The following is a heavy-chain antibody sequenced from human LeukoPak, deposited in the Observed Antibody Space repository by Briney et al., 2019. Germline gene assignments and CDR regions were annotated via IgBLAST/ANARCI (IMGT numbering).Heavy chain of an antibody. D-gene: IGHD3-10*01. CDR2: IYSDGGT. V-gene: IGHV4-4*07. Sequence: PSASLSPTRILSGGSISNSYSGCTRQAAGRGLEWIGRIYSDGGTDYNPSLKSRVTMSVDTYKKQFSLKLSSLTAADMAVYYCARVGGDYFDCWGQGTLVTVSS. CDR1: GGSISNSY. J-gene: IGHJ4*02. CDR3: ARVGGDYFDC.